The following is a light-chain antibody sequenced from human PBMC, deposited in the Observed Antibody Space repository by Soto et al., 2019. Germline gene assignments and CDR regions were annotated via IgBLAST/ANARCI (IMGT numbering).Light chain of an antibody. J-gene: IGKJ2*01. CDR3: QQSSRAPMYT. Sequence: DIQMTQSPSSLSVSVGDRVTITCRASESVTNFLNWYQQQPGKAPKLLIYGASTLQSGVPSRFSGSGSGTDFTLTISSLQPEDVATYYCQQSSRAPMYTFGQGTKLEIK. CDR2: GAS. CDR1: ESVTNF. V-gene: IGKV1-39*01.